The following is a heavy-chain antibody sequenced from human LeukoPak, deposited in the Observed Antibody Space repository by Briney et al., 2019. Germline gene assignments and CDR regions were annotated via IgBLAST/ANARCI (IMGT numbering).Heavy chain of an antibody. CDR3: ARGPRYYDSIGYCHYYFDF. J-gene: IGHJ4*02. CDR2: IYYSGST. CDR1: GGSISGYY. Sequence: SETLSLTCTVSGGSISGYYWSWIRQPPGKGLEWIGYIYYSGSTNYSPSLNSRVTMSVDTSKNQFSLKLTSVTAADTAVYHCARGPRYYDSIGYCHYYFDFWGQGTLGTVSS. D-gene: IGHD3-22*01. V-gene: IGHV4-59*01.